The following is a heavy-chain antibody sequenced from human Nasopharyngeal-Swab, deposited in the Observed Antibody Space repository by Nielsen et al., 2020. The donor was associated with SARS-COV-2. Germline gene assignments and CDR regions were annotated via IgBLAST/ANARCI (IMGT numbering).Heavy chain of an antibody. CDR3: ACARRTIFGVVQDFDY. CDR1: GRSISSGGYC. Sequence: LRPSCTVSGRSISSGGYCWSWIRQPPGKGLEWFGYIYYSGSTYYNPSLKSRVTISVDTSKNQFSLKLSSVTAADTAVYYCACARRTIFGVVQDFDYWGQRTLVTVSS. V-gene: IGHV4-31*03. D-gene: IGHD3-3*01. J-gene: IGHJ4*02. CDR2: IYYSGST.